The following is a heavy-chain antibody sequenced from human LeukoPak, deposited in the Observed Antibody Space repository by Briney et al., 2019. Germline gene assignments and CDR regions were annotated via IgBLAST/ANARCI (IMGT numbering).Heavy chain of an antibody. CDR3: ARHSGLRSPFDP. Sequence: SETLSLTCTVSGGSISTTNYYWGWIRQPPGRDLEWIGSIYSSGNAYYNPSLESRVTISVDTSKNQLSLKLTSATAADTSVYYCARHSGLRSPFDPWGQGTLVTVSS. D-gene: IGHD3-3*01. CDR1: GGSISTTNYY. J-gene: IGHJ5*02. CDR2: IYSSGNA. V-gene: IGHV4-39*01.